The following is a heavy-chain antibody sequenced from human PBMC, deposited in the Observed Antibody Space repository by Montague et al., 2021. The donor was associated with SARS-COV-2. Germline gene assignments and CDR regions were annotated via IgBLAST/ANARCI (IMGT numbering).Heavy chain of an antibody. V-gene: IGHV3-23*01. CDR3: AKDVVASPYGTSWGYYYYYGFDV. D-gene: IGHD2-15*01. Sequence: SLRLSCAASGFRFNNYGMSWVRQAPGKGPEWVSFISAGGDKTHYADSVEGRFTVSRDNSKNTLYLQMGSLRAEDTAIYFCAKDVVASPYGTSWGYYYYYGFDVWGQGTTVTVSS. CDR1: GFRFNNYG. CDR2: ISAGGDKT. J-gene: IGHJ6*02.